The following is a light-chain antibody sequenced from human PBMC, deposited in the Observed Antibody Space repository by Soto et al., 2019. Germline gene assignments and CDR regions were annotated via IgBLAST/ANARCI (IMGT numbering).Light chain of an antibody. CDR3: QSYDSSLSRYV. Sequence: QSVLAQPPSVSWAPGQRVTTSCTGGSSNFGAGYDVHWYQQLPGTAPKLLIYTNTNRPSGVPDRFSGSKSGTSASLAITGLQAEDEADYYCQSYDSSLSRYVFGAGTKVTVL. CDR2: TNT. CDR1: SSNFGAGYD. V-gene: IGLV1-40*01. J-gene: IGLJ1*01.